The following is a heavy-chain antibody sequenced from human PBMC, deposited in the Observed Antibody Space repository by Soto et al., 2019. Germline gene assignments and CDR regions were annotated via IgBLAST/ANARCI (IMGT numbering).Heavy chain of an antibody. Sequence: GGSLRLSCAASGFTFSNAWMSWVRQAPGKGLEWVGRIKSKTDGGTTDYAAPVKGRFTISRDDSKNTLYLQMNSLKTEDTAVYYCTTDGPDYYDSNGYYYLFFDYWGQGTLVTVSS. CDR1: GFTFSNAW. J-gene: IGHJ4*02. CDR3: TTDGPDYYDSNGYYYLFFDY. CDR2: IKSKTDGGTT. V-gene: IGHV3-15*01. D-gene: IGHD3-22*01.